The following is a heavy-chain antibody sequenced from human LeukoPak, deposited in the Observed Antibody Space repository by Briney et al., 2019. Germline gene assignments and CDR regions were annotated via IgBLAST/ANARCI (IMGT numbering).Heavy chain of an antibody. CDR2: ISGSNSYI. D-gene: IGHD5-18*01. V-gene: IGHV3-21*04. Sequence: GGSLRLSCAASGFTFSSYTMHWIRQAPGKGLEWVSSISGSNSYIFYADSVKGRFTVSRDNAKDSLYLQMNSLRAEDTAVYYCAADLKGYSYGYALNSYGMDVWGQGTTVTVSS. CDR1: GFTFSSYT. CDR3: AADLKGYSYGYALNSYGMDV. J-gene: IGHJ6*02.